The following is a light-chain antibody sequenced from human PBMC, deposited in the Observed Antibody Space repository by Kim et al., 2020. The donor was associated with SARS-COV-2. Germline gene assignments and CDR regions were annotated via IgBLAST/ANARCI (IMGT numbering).Light chain of an antibody. CDR2: QDT. CDR3: QAWDSSTYV. V-gene: IGLV3-1*01. Sequence: VSPGQTADITCSGDKLRDKYVCWYQHKPGQSPVVVIYQDTRRPSGIPQRFSGSKSGNTATLTISGTQAMDEADYYCQAWDSSTYVFGAGTKVTVL. J-gene: IGLJ1*01. CDR1: KLRDKY.